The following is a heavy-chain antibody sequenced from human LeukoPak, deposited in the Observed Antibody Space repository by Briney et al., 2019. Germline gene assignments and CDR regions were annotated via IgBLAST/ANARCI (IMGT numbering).Heavy chain of an antibody. Sequence: PSETLSLTCAVYGGSFSGYYWTWVRQAPGKGLEWVSAISGSGGSTYYADSVKGRFTISRDNSKNTLYLQMNSLRAEDTAVYYCARDSSGYNKIDYWVQGTLVTVSS. V-gene: IGHV3-23*01. CDR3: ARDSSGYNKIDY. CDR2: ISGSGGST. D-gene: IGHD3-22*01. J-gene: IGHJ4*02. CDR1: GGSFSGYY.